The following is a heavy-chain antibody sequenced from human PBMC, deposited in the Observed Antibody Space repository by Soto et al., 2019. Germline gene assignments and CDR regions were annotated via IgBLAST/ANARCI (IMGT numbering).Heavy chain of an antibody. D-gene: IGHD6-13*01. CDR1: GGSISSGGYY. V-gene: IGHV4-31*03. Sequence: KTSETLSLTCIVSGGSISSGGYYWSWIRQHPGKGLEWIGYIYYSGSTYYNPSLKSRVTISVDTSKNQFSLKLSSVTAADTAVYYCARALAIDDPTRWYQLDWFDPWGQGTLVTVSS. J-gene: IGHJ5*02. CDR3: ARALAIDDPTRWYQLDWFDP. CDR2: IYYSGST.